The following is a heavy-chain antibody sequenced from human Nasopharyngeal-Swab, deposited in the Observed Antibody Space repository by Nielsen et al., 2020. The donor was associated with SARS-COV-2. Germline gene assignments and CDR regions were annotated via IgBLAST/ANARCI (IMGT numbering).Heavy chain of an antibody. V-gene: IGHV7-4-1*02. D-gene: IGHD3-22*01. CDR3: ARGDSPDNYYDSSGYAFDI. J-gene: IGHJ3*02. Sequence: ASVKVSCKASGYTFTSYAMNWVRQATGQGLEWMGWINNNTGNSTYAHGFTGRFVFSLDTSVSTAYLQISSLKAEDTAVYYCARGDSPDNYYDSSGYAFDIWGQGTMVTVSS. CDR2: INNNTGNS. CDR1: GYTFTSYA.